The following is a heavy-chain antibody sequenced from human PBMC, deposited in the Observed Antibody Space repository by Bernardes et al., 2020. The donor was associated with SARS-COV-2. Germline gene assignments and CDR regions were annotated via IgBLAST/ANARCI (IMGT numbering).Heavy chain of an antibody. J-gene: IGHJ4*02. CDR2: ISWNSGSI. Sequence: GGSLRLSCAASGFTFDDYAMHWVRQAPGKGLEWVSGISWNSGSIGYADSVKGRFTISRDNAKNSLYLQMNSLRAEDTALYYCAKIAGGYSGYDTWGADFDYWGQGTLVTVSS. CDR1: GFTFDDYA. CDR3: AKIAGGYSGYDTWGADFDY. D-gene: IGHD5-12*01. V-gene: IGHV3-9*01.